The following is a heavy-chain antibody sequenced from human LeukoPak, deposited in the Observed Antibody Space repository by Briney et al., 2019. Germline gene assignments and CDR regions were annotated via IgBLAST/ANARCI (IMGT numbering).Heavy chain of an antibody. CDR2: IGYDGRNK. CDR3: AKEVISWIQLWLYSGGGNYYFDY. V-gene: IGHV3-30*02. D-gene: IGHD5-18*01. CDR1: GFIFSDYG. Sequence: GGSLRLSCEASGFIFSDYGMHWVRHSPAKGLEWVSSIGYDGRNKNYIDSVKGRFTISRDNSKNTLYLQMNSLRAEDTAVYYCAKEVISWIQLWLYSGGGNYYFDYWGQGTLVTVSS. J-gene: IGHJ4*02.